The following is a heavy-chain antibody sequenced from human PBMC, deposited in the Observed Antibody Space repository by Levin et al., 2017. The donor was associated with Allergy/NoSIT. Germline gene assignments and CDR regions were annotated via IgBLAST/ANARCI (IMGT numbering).Heavy chain of an antibody. CDR1: GGTFSSYA. V-gene: IGHV1-69*01. CDR3: ARDLKYSSSGYYFDY. CDR2: IIPIFGTA. D-gene: IGHD6-6*01. J-gene: IGHJ4*02. Sequence: KISCKASGGTFSSYAISWVRQAPGQGLEWMGGIIPIFGTANYAQKFQGRVTITADESTSTAYMELSSLRSEDTAVYYCARDLKYSSSGYYFDYWGQGTLVTVSS.